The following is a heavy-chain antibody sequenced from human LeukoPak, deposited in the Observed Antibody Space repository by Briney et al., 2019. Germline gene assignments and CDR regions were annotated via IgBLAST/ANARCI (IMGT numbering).Heavy chain of an antibody. CDR2: IVPIFGTA. V-gene: IGHV1-69*13. Sequence: SVKVSCKASGGTFSSYAISWVRRAPGQGLEWMGGIVPIFGTANYAQKFQGRVTITADESTSTAYMELSSLRSEDTAVYYCARDQEGGAFDIWGQGTMVTVSS. CDR3: ARDQEGGAFDI. J-gene: IGHJ3*02. CDR1: GGTFSSYA.